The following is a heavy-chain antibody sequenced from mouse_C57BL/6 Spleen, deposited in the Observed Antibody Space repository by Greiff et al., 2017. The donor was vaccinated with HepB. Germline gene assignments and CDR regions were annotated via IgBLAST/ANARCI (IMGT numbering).Heavy chain of an antibody. CDR3: ARRPHYYGSSPHDY. CDR2: IDPSDSYT. CDR1: GYTFTSYW. J-gene: IGHJ2*01. Sequence: QVQLQQPGAELVKPGASVKLSCKASGYTFTSYWMQWVKQRPGQGLEWIGEIDPSDSYTNYNQKFKGKATLTVDTSSSTAYMQLSSLTSEDSAVYYCARRPHYYGSSPHDYWGQGTTLTVSS. D-gene: IGHD1-1*01. V-gene: IGHV1-50*01.